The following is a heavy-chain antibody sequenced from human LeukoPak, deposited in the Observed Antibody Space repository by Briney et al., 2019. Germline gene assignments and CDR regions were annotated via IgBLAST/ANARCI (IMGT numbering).Heavy chain of an antibody. CDR1: GFTFSSYE. D-gene: IGHD6-13*01. CDR3: ARDDSPFLRSWVIRHAFDI. V-gene: IGHV3-48*03. J-gene: IGHJ3*02. CDR2: ISSSGSTI. Sequence: PGGSLRLSCAASGFTFSSYEMNWVRQAPGKGLEWVSYISSSGSTIYYADSVKGRFTISRDNAKNSLYLQMNSLRAEDTAVYYCARDDSPFLRSWVIRHAFDIWGQGTMVTVSS.